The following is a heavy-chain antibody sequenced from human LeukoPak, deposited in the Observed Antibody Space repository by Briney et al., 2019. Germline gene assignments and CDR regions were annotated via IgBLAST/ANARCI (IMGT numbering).Heavy chain of an antibody. V-gene: IGHV3-30*18. CDR2: ISYDGSDK. Sequence: GGSLRLSCAASGFTFSSYGMHWVSQAPGKGLEWVAFISYDGSDKYYADSVEGRFTISRDNSKNTLYVQMNSLRAEDTAVYYCAKDRGGGALYEYWGQGTLVTVSS. CDR3: AKDRGGGALYEY. D-gene: IGHD2-15*01. J-gene: IGHJ4*02. CDR1: GFTFSSYG.